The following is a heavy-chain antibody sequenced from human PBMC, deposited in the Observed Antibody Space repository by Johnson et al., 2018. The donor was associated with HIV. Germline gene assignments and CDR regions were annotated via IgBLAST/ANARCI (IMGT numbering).Heavy chain of an antibody. V-gene: IGHV3-30*19. CDR2: IWYDGSNK. J-gene: IGHJ3*02. CDR3: ARDRILTGYDAFDI. CDR1: GFTFSSYG. Sequence: QVQLVESGGGVVQPGGSLRLSCAASGFTFSSYGMHWVRQAPGKGLEWGAVIWYDGSNKYYADSVKGRFTISRDNSKNTLYLQMNSLRAEDTAVYYCARDRILTGYDAFDIRGQGTMVTVSS. D-gene: IGHD3-9*01.